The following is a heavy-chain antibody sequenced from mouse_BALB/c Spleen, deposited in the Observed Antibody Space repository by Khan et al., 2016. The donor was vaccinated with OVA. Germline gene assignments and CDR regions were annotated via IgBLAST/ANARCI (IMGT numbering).Heavy chain of an antibody. CDR1: GYTFTDYA. CDR2: ISTYYGDV. D-gene: IGHD1-1*02. CDR3: AGGGKFDY. V-gene: IGHV1S137*01. J-gene: IGHJ3*01. Sequence: QVQLQQAGAELVRPGVSVKISCKGSGYTFTDYAMHWVKQSHAKSLEWIVVISTYYGDVDSSQKFKVKATMTVDRSSSTAYMQLARLTSEDSAIXYSAGGGKFDYWGQGTLVTVSA.